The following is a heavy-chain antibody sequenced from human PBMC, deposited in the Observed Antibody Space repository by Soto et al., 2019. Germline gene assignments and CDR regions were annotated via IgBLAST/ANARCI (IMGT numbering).Heavy chain of an antibody. Sequence: QVPMVQSGAEVKTPGASVKVSCKASGYTFTSYGITWVRQAPGQGLEWMGWISAHNGNTDYAQKLQGRGIVTRDTATSTAYMELRSLISDDTAVYYCARGRYGDHWGQGALVTVSS. CDR3: ARGRYGDH. CDR2: ISAHNGNT. D-gene: IGHD1-1*01. CDR1: GYTFTSYG. V-gene: IGHV1-18*01. J-gene: IGHJ4*02.